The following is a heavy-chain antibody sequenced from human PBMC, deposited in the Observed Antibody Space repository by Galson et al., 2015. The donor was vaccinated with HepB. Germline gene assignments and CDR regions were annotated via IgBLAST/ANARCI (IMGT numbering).Heavy chain of an antibody. CDR1: GFTFSSYA. Sequence: SLRLSCAASGFTFSSYAMHWVRKAPGKGLEWVAVISYDGSNKYYADSVKGRFTISRDNSKNTLYLQMNSLRAEDTAVYYCALTQGCSSTSCYVDYYGMDVWGQGTTVTVSS. D-gene: IGHD2-2*01. CDR2: ISYDGSNK. J-gene: IGHJ6*02. V-gene: IGHV3-30-3*01. CDR3: ALTQGCSSTSCYVDYYGMDV.